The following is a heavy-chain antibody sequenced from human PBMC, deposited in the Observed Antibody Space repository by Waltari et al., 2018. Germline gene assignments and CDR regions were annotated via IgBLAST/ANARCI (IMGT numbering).Heavy chain of an antibody. J-gene: IGHJ1*01. CDR3: VTGPRDKWVGRYSGEFFHH. V-gene: IGHV4-4*02. CDR2: IYGSGST. CDR1: GDSINNNHW. Sequence: QVQLQESGPGLVKPSGTLSLTCVVSGDSINNNHWWSWVRQAPGKGLEWIGQIYGSGSTIYNPSVKSRVTISADNSKNQCSLTLKSVTAADTAVYYCVTGPRDKWVGRYSGEFFHHWGPGTLVTVSS. D-gene: IGHD3-9*01.